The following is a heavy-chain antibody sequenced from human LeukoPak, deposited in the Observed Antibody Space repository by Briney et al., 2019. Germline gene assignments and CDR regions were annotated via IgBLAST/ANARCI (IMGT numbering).Heavy chain of an antibody. V-gene: IGHV3-30*02. CDR2: IRYDGSNK. D-gene: IGHD6-19*01. Sequence: GGSLRLSCAASGFTFSSYGMHWVRQAPGKGLEWVAFIRYDGSNKYYADSVKGRFTISRDNAKNSLYLQMNSLRAEDTAVYYCAINGFSSGWYGPYYFDNWGQGTLVTVSS. CDR1: GFTFSSYG. J-gene: IGHJ4*02. CDR3: AINGFSSGWYGPYYFDN.